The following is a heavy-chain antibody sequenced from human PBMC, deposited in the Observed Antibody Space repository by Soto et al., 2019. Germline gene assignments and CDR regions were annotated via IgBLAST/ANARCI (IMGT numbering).Heavy chain of an antibody. J-gene: IGHJ4*02. V-gene: IGHV6-1*01. CDR2: TYYRSKWYN. Sequence: PSQTLSLTCAISGDSVSSNSAAWNWIRQSPSRGLEWLGRTYYRSKWYNDYAVSVKSRITINPDTSKNQFSLQLNSVTPEDTAVDYCERGPGFFTFLGVVTLGFYVGYLDYWGQETWVTVSS. D-gene: IGHD3-3*01. CDR1: GDSVSSNSAA. CDR3: ERGPGFFTFLGVVTLGFYVGYLDY.